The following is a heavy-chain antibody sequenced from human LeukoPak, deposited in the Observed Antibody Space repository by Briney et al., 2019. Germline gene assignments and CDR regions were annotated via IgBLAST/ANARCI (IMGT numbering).Heavy chain of an antibody. D-gene: IGHD6-6*01. CDR1: GFTFSSYA. Sequence: PGGSLRLSCAASGFTFSSYAMHWVRQAPGKGLEYVSAISSNGGSTYYANSVKGRFTISRDNSKNTLYLQMGSLRAEDMAVYYCARKARLLGSAFDIWGQGTMVTVSS. J-gene: IGHJ3*02. CDR2: ISSNGGST. CDR3: ARKARLLGSAFDI. V-gene: IGHV3-64*01.